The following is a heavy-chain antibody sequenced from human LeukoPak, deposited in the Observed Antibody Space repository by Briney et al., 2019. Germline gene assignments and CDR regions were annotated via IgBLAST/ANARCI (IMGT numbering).Heavy chain of an antibody. D-gene: IGHD2-21*01. CDR1: GFTFSSYA. Sequence: HAGGSLRLSCAASGFTFSSYAMSWVRQAPGKGLEWVSAISGSGGSTYYADSVKGRFTTSRDNSKNTLYLQMNSLRAEDTAVYYCAKDEGRAYCGGDCYSGFGYWGQGTLVTVSS. V-gene: IGHV3-23*01. CDR3: AKDEGRAYCGGDCYSGFGY. CDR2: ISGSGGST. J-gene: IGHJ4*02.